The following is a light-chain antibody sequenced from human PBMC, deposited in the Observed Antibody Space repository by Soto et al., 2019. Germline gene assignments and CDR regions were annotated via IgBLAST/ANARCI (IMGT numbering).Light chain of an antibody. J-gene: IGKJ1*01. Sequence: VLTQSPDTLSLSPGETATLSCRASQYITSTYLAWYLQKPGQAPRLLIFGASSRATGIPDRFSGSGSGTDFTLTISSLQSEDFALYYCQHYNNWPPAWTFGQGTKVDIK. CDR1: QYITSTY. V-gene: IGKV3-20*01. CDR3: QHYNNWPPAWT. CDR2: GAS.